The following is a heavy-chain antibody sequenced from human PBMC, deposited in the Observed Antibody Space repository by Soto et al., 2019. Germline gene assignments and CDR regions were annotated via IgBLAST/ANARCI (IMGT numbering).Heavy chain of an antibody. CDR2: ISPFTGNT. CDR3: ARLGWELLSGRRYFDS. Sequence: ASVKVSCNTSGDTFSDFALTWVRQAPDQGLEWLGWISPFTGNTNYAQRLQDRITMTTDTSTNTVSLELRSLRSDDTAVYFCARLGWELLSGRRYFDSWGQGTLVTVSS. CDR1: GDTFSDFA. D-gene: IGHD1-26*01. J-gene: IGHJ4*02. V-gene: IGHV1-18*04.